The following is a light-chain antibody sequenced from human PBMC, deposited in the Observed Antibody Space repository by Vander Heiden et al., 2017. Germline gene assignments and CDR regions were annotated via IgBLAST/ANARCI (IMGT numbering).Light chain of an antibody. CDR1: RSVLYSSNNKNY. V-gene: IGKV4-1*01. CDR2: WAS. J-gene: IGKJ4*01. Sequence: DFVMTQSPDSLAVSLGERATINCKSSRSVLYSSNNKNYLAWYQQKPGHPPKLLIYWASTRESGVPDRFSGSGSGTDFTLTISNLQAEDAAVYFCHQYYTVPLTFGGGTKVEIK. CDR3: HQYYTVPLT.